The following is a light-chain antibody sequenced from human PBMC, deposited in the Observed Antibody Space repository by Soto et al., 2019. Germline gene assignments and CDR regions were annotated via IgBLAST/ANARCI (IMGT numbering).Light chain of an antibody. CDR2: AAS. CDR1: QGVSSN. CDR3: QQRFDWPKIT. Sequence: ETVLTQSPGTLSLSPGEGATLSCRASQGVSSNSLAWYQQKPGQAPRLLVSAASNRATGIPARFSGSGSGTDFTLTISSLEPEDFGVFYCQQRFDWPKITFGQGTRLEIK. V-gene: IGKV3-11*01. J-gene: IGKJ5*01.